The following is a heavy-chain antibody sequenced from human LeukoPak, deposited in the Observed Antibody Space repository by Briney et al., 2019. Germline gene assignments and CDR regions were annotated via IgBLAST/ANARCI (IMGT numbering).Heavy chain of an antibody. Sequence: PGGSLRLSCAASGFTFSSYAMSWVRQAPGKGLEWVSAISGSGGSTYYADSVKGRFTISRDNAKNSLYLQMNSLRAEETAVYYCARAAHDHLSFDIWGQGTMVTVAS. CDR1: GFTFSSYA. CDR3: ARAAHDHLSFDI. CDR2: ISGSGGST. V-gene: IGHV3-23*01. J-gene: IGHJ3*02. D-gene: IGHD1-14*01.